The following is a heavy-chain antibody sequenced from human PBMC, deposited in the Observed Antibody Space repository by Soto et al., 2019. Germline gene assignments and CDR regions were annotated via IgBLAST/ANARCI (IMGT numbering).Heavy chain of an antibody. CDR1: GDTLTELS. J-gene: IGHJ4*02. CDR2: FDPEDGET. D-gene: IGHD6-19*01. CDR3: ATDLAVAGIPRRPPIGY. V-gene: IGHV1-24*01. Sequence: TSVKVSCKVSGDTLTELSMHWVRQAPGKGLEWMGGFDPEDGETIYAQKFQGRVTMTEDTSTDTAYMELSSLRSEDTAVYYCATDLAVAGIPRRPPIGYWGQGTLVTVSS.